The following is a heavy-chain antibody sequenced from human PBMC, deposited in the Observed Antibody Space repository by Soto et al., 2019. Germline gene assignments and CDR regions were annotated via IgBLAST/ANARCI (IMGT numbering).Heavy chain of an antibody. CDR3: ARFGYYGSGSSWFDP. J-gene: IGHJ5*02. Sequence: GASVKVSCKASGYTFTTYYVHWVRQAPGQGLQWMGIINPRDGSTNYAQKFQGRVTMTTDTSTSTAYMELRSLRSDDTAVYYCARFGYYGSGSSWFDPWGQGTLVTVSS. CDR1: GYTFTTYY. CDR2: INPRDGST. V-gene: IGHV1-46*01. D-gene: IGHD3-10*01.